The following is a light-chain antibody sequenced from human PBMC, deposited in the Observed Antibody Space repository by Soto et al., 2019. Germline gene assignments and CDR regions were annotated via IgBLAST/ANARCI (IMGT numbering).Light chain of an antibody. CDR1: SSDVGGYNL. V-gene: IGLV2-8*01. J-gene: IGLJ2*01. CDR2: EVI. Sequence: QSALSQPPSASGSPGQSVTISCTGSSSDVGGYNLVSWYQHLPGKAPKLMIYEVIQRPSGVPDRFSGSKSGNTASLTVSGLQAEDEADSDCISYAGSDNFVLFGGGTKLTVL. CDR3: ISYAGSDNFVL.